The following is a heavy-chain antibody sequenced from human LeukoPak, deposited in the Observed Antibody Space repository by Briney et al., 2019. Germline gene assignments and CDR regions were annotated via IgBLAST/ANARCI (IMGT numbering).Heavy chain of an antibody. CDR1: GDSISSGDYY. Sequence: SETLSLTCTVSGDSISSGDYYWSWIRQPAGKGLEWIGRISSSGSTYYNPSLKGRVTISVDTSKNQFSLKLSSVTAAATAVYYCARHEKQQLVLLDYWGQGTLVTVSS. D-gene: IGHD6-13*01. CDR3: ARHEKQQLVLLDY. V-gene: IGHV4-39*01. CDR2: ISSSGST. J-gene: IGHJ4*02.